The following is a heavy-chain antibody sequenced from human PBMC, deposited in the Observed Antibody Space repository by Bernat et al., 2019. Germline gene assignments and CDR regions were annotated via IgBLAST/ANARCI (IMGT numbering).Heavy chain of an antibody. J-gene: IGHJ4*02. CDR2: IIPMFDTA. CDR1: GGTFSSYA. CDR3: ARERDVDSPMATAYYSDY. V-gene: IGHV1-69*01. D-gene: IGHD5-18*01. Sequence: QVQLVQSGAEVKKPGSSVRVSCKASGGTFSSYALSWVRQAPGQGLEWIGGIIPMFDTANYAQKFQGRVTITADESTSTAYMELSSLRSEDTAVYYCARERDVDSPMATAYYSDYWGQGTMVTVSS.